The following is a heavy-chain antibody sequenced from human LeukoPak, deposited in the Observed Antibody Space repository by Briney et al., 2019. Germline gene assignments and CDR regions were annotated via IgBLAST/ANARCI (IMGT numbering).Heavy chain of an antibody. D-gene: IGHD6-6*01. J-gene: IGHJ4*02. CDR2: ISYDGSNK. CDR1: GFTFSSYG. Sequence: GGSLRLSCAASGFTFSSYGMHWVRQAPGKGLEWVAVISYDGSNKYYADSVKGRFTISRDNSKNTLYLQVNSLRAEDTAVYYCAKDYSSSSFFDYWGQGTLVTVSS. CDR3: AKDYSSSSFFDY. V-gene: IGHV3-30*18.